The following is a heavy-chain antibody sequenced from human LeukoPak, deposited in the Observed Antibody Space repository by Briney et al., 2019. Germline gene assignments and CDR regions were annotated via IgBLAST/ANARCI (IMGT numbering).Heavy chain of an antibody. V-gene: IGHV4-39*01. D-gene: IGHD1-26*01. Sequence: PSETLSLTCTVSSGSISSSSYDWGWIRQPPGRGLEWIGSIYYSGSTFYNPSLKSRVTISIDTSKNQFSLKLSSVTAADTAVYYCARHLMPSGSYFYGGQGTLVTVSS. CDR2: IYYSGST. J-gene: IGHJ4*02. CDR1: SGSISSSSYD. CDR3: ARHLMPSGSYFY.